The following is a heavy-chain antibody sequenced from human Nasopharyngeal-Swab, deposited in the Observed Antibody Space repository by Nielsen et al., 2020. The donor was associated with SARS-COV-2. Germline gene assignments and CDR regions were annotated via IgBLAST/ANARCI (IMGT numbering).Heavy chain of an antibody. CDR1: GFTFSSCA. CDR2: ISGSGHRT. J-gene: IGHJ4*02. Sequence: GESLKISCVASGFTFSSCAMNWVRQAPGKGLQWLSTISGSGHRTYYADSVKGRFTISRDNSQNTLYLQMNSLRAEDTAVYYCAKDFRHNYDYWSGYFTNWGQGTLVTVSS. D-gene: IGHD3-3*01. V-gene: IGHV3-23*01. CDR3: AKDFRHNYDYWSGYFTN.